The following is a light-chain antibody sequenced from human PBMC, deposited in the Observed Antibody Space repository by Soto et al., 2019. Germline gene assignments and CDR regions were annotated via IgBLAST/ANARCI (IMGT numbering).Light chain of an antibody. Sequence: ALTQPASVSGSPGQSITISCTGTSSDVGGYNYVSWYQQHPGKAPKLMIYDVSNRPSGVSNRFSGSKSGNTASLTISGLQAEDEVDYYCSSYTSSSTLYVFGTGTEVTVL. CDR2: DVS. J-gene: IGLJ1*01. V-gene: IGLV2-14*01. CDR1: SSDVGGYNY. CDR3: SSYTSSSTLYV.